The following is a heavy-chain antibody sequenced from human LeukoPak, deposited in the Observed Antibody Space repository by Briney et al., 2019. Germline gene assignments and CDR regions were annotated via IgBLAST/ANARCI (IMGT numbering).Heavy chain of an antibody. Sequence: SQTLSLTCTVSGGSISSGSYYWSWIRQPAGKGLEWIGRIYTSGGTNYNPSLKSRVTISVDTSKNQFSLKLSSVTAADTAVYYCARVCSSGRCLDYWGQGTLVTVSS. D-gene: IGHD2-15*01. J-gene: IGHJ4*02. CDR1: GGSISSGSYY. V-gene: IGHV4-61*02. CDR2: IYTSGGT. CDR3: ARVCSSGRCLDY.